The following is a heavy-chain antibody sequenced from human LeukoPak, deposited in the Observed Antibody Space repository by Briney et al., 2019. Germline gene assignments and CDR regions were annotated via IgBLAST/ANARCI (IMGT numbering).Heavy chain of an antibody. Sequence: GGSLRLSCAASGFTFSSYGMHWVRQAPGKGLEWVAVIWYDGSNKYYADSVKGRSTISRDNSKNTLYLQMNSLRAEDTAVYYCARGDYYGSGSQGYWGQGTLVTVSS. CDR1: GFTFSSYG. D-gene: IGHD3-10*01. J-gene: IGHJ4*02. CDR2: IWYDGSNK. V-gene: IGHV3-33*01. CDR3: ARGDYYGSGSQGY.